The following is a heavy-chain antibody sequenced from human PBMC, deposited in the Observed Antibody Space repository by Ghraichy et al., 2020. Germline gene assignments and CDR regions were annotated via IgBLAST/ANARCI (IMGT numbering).Heavy chain of an antibody. D-gene: IGHD3-10*01. CDR2: MNPYIGGT. CDR3: ARVFAPGSLSPHDYYYYYMDV. Sequence: ASVKVSCKASGYTFTDYYIHWVRQAPGQGLEWMGWMNPYIGGTKFAQKFQGRVAMTRDTSISTAYMELSRLSSDDTAVYYCARVFAPGSLSPHDYYYYYMDVWGKGTTVTVSS. J-gene: IGHJ6*03. V-gene: IGHV1-2*02. CDR1: GYTFTDYY.